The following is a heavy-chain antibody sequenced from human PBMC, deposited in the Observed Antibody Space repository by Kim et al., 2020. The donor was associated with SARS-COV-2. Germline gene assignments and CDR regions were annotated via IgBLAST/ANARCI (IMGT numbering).Heavy chain of an antibody. Sequence: GGSLRLSCAASGFTFSSYEMNWVRQAPGKGLEWVSYISSSGSTIYYADSVKGRFTISRDNAKNSLYLQMNSLRAEDTAVYYCARVGGYCSSTSCWGYFDYWGQGTLVTVSS. CDR3: ARVGGYCSSTSCWGYFDY. V-gene: IGHV3-48*03. D-gene: IGHD2-2*01. J-gene: IGHJ4*02. CDR2: ISSSGSTI. CDR1: GFTFSSYE.